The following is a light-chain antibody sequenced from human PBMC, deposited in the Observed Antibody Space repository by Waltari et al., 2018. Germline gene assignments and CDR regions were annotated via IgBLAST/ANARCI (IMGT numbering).Light chain of an antibody. CDR3: SSYAGSNSIV. J-gene: IGLJ3*02. V-gene: IGLV2-14*03. CDR1: TSDCDASYY. Sequence: QSALTQPASVSGSPGQSVTIACTGTTSDCDASYYASWYQQHPGKPPNLVMYDFRNRPSGVSNRFSGSKSGNTASLTISGLQADDEANYYCSSYAGSNSIVFGGGTRLTVL. CDR2: DFR.